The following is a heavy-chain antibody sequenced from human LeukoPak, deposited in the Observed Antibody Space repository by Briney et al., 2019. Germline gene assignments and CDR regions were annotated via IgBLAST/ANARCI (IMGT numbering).Heavy chain of an antibody. CDR3: ARDSPSCRGLTCLLSEY. Sequence: GGSLRLSCAASGFIFSDYAMTWVRQAPGKGLEWVSAITSGGVTTYYADSVKGRFTISRDNSKNTLYLQLNSLRAGDTALYFCARDSPSCRGLTCLLSEYWGQGTLVTVSS. CDR2: ITSGGVTT. J-gene: IGHJ4*02. V-gene: IGHV3-23*01. D-gene: IGHD3-16*01. CDR1: GFIFSDYA.